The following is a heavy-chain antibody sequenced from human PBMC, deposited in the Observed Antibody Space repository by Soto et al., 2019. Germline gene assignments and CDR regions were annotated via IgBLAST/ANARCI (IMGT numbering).Heavy chain of an antibody. D-gene: IGHD4-17*01. Sequence: GESLKISCNGSGYSFTSYWIGWVRQMPWKGLEWMGIIYPGDSDTRYSPSFQGQVTISADKSISTAYLQWSSLKASDTAMYYCARFEVPSTTVPGFFDYWGQGTLVTVSS. CDR1: GYSFTSYW. J-gene: IGHJ4*02. V-gene: IGHV5-51*01. CDR2: IYPGDSDT. CDR3: ARFEVPSTTVPGFFDY.